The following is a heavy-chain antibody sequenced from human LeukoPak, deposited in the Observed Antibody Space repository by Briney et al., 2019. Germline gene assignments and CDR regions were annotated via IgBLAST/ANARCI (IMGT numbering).Heavy chain of an antibody. CDR2: IYYSGST. D-gene: IGHD3-22*01. CDR3: SRHYYDSSGSIGDAFVI. Sequence: SETLSLTCTVSGGSISSSSYYWGWIRQPPGKGLAWIGSIYYSGSTYYNPSLKSRVTISVDTSKNQFSLKLSSVTAVDTAVYYCSRHYYDSSGSIGDAFVIWGQGTMVTVSS. CDR1: GGSISSSSYY. V-gene: IGHV4-39*01. J-gene: IGHJ3*02.